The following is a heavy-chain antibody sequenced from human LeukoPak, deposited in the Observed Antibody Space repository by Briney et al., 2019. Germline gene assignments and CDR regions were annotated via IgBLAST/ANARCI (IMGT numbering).Heavy chain of an antibody. D-gene: IGHD3-10*01. CDR2: IYTSGST. CDR3: ARDRWFGELSPFYYMDV. Sequence: SETLSLTCAVSGGSISSYYWSWIRQPAGKGLEWIGRIYTSGSTNHNPSLKSRVTMSVDTSKNQFSLKLSSVTAADTAVYYCARDRWFGELSPFYYMDVWGKGTTVTVSS. J-gene: IGHJ6*03. V-gene: IGHV4-4*07. CDR1: GGSISSYY.